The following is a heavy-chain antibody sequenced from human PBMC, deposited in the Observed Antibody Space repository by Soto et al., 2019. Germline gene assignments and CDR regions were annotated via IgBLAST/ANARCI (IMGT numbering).Heavy chain of an antibody. V-gene: IGHV4-34*01. Sequence: SETLSLTCAVYGGSFSGYIWTWIRQSPGKGLQWIGQINHSGSTYYNPSLKSRVTISLHTSSDQFSLELSSVTAADTAVYYCARGLFSESYYSGGWYYFDNWRQGTLVTVS. CDR1: GGSFSGYI. CDR2: INHSGST. D-gene: IGHD1-26*01. CDR3: ARGLFSESYYSGGWYYFDN. J-gene: IGHJ4*02.